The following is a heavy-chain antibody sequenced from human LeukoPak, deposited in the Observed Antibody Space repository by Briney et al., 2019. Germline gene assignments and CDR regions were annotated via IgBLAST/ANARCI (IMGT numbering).Heavy chain of an antibody. CDR3: ARGGSWDDYYYYYYMDV. J-gene: IGHJ6*03. CDR1: GFTVSSNY. V-gene: IGHV3-53*01. CDR2: IYSGGST. Sequence: GGSLRLSCAASGFTVSSNYMSWVRQAPGKGLEWVSVIYSGGSTYYADSVKGRFTISRDNSKNTLYLQVNSLRAEDTAVYYCARGGSWDDYYYYYYMDVWGKGTTVTISS. D-gene: IGHD6-13*01.